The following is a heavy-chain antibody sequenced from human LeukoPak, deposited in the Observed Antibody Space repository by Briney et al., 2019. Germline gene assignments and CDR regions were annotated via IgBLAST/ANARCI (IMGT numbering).Heavy chain of an antibody. Sequence: GGSLRLSCAVSGFTFSSCSMNWVRQAPGKGLEWVSYISGSSSTIYYADSVKGRFTISRDNAKNSLYLQMNSLRDEDSAVCYCARDPHIAAAGTIFDYWGQGTLVTVSS. CDR3: ARDPHIAAAGTIFDY. J-gene: IGHJ4*02. D-gene: IGHD6-13*01. V-gene: IGHV3-48*02. CDR1: GFTFSSCS. CDR2: ISGSSSTI.